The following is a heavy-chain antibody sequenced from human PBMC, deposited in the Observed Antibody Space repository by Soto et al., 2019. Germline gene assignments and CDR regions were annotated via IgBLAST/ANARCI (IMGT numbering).Heavy chain of an antibody. V-gene: IGHV1-69*01. Sequence: QVQLVQSGAEVKKPGSSVKVSCKASGGTFSSYAISWVRQAPGQGLEWMGGIIPIFGTANYAQKFQGRVTITADESTSTVYMELSSLRSEDTGVYYCARGRLGYCSGGSCYNRAWFDPWGQGTLVTFSS. D-gene: IGHD2-15*01. CDR2: IIPIFGTA. CDR3: ARGRLGYCSGGSCYNRAWFDP. J-gene: IGHJ5*02. CDR1: GGTFSSYA.